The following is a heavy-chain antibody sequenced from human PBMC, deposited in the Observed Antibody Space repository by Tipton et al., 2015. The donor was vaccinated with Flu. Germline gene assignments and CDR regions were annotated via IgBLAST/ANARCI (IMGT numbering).Heavy chain of an antibody. J-gene: IGHJ5*01. CDR2: INHSGST. D-gene: IGHD4-11*01. Sequence: TLSLTCAVYGGSFRGYYWNWIRQPPGKGLEWIGEINHSGSTNYNPSLKSRVTISIDTSKNQFSLKLSSVTAADTAVYYCARRDYSNYVSEPKNWFDSWGQGTLVTVSS. CDR3: ARRDYSNYVSEPKNWFDS. CDR1: GGSFRGYY. V-gene: IGHV4-34*01.